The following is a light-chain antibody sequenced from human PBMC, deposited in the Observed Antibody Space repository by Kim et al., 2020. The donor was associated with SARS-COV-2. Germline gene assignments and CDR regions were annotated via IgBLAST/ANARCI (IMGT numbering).Light chain of an antibody. CDR1: QDIRDE. CDR3: LQDYDYPRT. Sequence: AIQMTQSPSSLSASVGDRVTITCRASQDIRDELGWYQQKPGRAPKLLIYAASRLEGGVPSRFSGSGSGTDFTLTVSSLQPEDFATYYCLQDYDYPRTFGQGTKVEIK. CDR2: AAS. V-gene: IGKV1-6*01. J-gene: IGKJ1*01.